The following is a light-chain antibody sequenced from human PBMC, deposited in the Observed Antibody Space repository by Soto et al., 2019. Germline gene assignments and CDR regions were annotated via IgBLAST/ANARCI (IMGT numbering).Light chain of an antibody. CDR3: CTYAGSFHQ. Sequence: QSALTQPRSVSGSPGQAVTISCTGTNSDVGNYNFVSWYQHHPGKAPKLMIYDVTKRPSGVPDRFSGSKSGNTASLTISVLQSEDEADYYCCTYAGSFHQFGGGTKLTVL. V-gene: IGLV2-11*01. J-gene: IGLJ3*02. CDR2: DVT. CDR1: NSDVGNYNF.